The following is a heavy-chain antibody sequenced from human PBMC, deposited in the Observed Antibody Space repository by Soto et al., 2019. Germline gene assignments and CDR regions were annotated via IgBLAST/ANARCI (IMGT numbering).Heavy chain of an antibody. CDR1: GFTFSSYA. J-gene: IGHJ6*02. CDR3: ARDSIRVGIQLWFGESYGMDV. Sequence: QVQLVESGGGVVQPGRSLRLSCAASGFTFSSYAMHWVRQAPGKGLEWVAVISYDGSNKYYADSVKGRFTISRDNSKNTLYLQMNSLRAEDTAVYYCARDSIRVGIQLWFGESYGMDVWGQGTTVTVSS. D-gene: IGHD3-10*01. V-gene: IGHV3-30-3*01. CDR2: ISYDGSNK.